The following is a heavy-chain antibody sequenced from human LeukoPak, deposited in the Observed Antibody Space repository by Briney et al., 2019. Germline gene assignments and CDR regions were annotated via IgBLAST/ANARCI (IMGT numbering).Heavy chain of an antibody. CDR3: AKVVVVAATPSGFDP. D-gene: IGHD2-15*01. V-gene: IGHV1-8*01. Sequence: GASVKVSCKASGYTFTSYDNNWVRQATGQGLEWMGWMNPNSGNTGYAQKFQGRVTMTRNTSISTAYMELSSLRSEDTAVYYCAKVVVVAATPSGFDPWGQGTLVTVSS. J-gene: IGHJ5*02. CDR2: MNPNSGNT. CDR1: GYTFTSYD.